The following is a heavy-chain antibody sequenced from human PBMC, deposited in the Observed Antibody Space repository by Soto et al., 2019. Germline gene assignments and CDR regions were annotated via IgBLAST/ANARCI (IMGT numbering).Heavy chain of an antibody. D-gene: IGHD5-12*01. V-gene: IGHV4-59*01. CDR2: IYYSGST. Sequence: QVQLQESGPGLVKPSETLSLTCTVSGGSISRYYWSWIRQPPGKGLEWIGYIYYSGSTNYNPSLKSRVPISVDTSRNQSALKLSSVTAADTAVYYGPKVKDGYNSFDYWGEETLVAVSS. CDR1: GGSISRYY. CDR3: PKVKDGYNSFDY. J-gene: IGHJ4*02.